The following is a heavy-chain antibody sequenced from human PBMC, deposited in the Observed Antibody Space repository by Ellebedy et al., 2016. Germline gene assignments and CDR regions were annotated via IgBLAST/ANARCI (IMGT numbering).Heavy chain of an antibody. CDR3: AQIRYFDSLEFYGMDV. Sequence: GSLRLXXTVSGGSISSYYWSWIRQPPGKGLEWIGYFYYSGTTNYNPSLKSRVTISLDTSKNQFSLRLSSVTAADSAVYYCAQIRYFDSLEFYGMDVWGQGTTVTVSS. V-gene: IGHV4-59*01. D-gene: IGHD3-9*01. CDR1: GGSISSYY. J-gene: IGHJ6*02. CDR2: FYYSGTT.